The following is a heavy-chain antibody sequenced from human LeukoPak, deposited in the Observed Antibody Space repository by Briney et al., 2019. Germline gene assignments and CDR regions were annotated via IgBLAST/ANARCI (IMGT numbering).Heavy chain of an antibody. Sequence: SQTLSLTCTVSGGSISSGDYYWSWIRQPPGKGLEWIGYIYYSGSTYYNPSLKSRVTISVDTSKNQFSLKLSSVTAADTAVYYCASITMVRGVIINPQDYWGQGTLVTVSS. CDR1: GGSISSGDYY. V-gene: IGHV4-30-4*01. CDR3: ASITMVRGVIINPQDY. J-gene: IGHJ4*02. CDR2: IYYSGST. D-gene: IGHD3-10*01.